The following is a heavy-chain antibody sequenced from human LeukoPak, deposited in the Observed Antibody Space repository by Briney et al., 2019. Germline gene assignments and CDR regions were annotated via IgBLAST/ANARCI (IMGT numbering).Heavy chain of an antibody. Sequence: SETLSLTCAVYGGSFSGYYWSWIRQPPGKGLGWIGEINHSGSTNYNPSLKSRVTISVDTSTNQFSLKLSSVTAADTAVYYCARVDYDILTGPSRFDPWGQGTLVTVSS. CDR1: GGSFSGYY. V-gene: IGHV4-34*01. J-gene: IGHJ5*02. CDR2: INHSGST. D-gene: IGHD3-9*01. CDR3: ARVDYDILTGPSRFDP.